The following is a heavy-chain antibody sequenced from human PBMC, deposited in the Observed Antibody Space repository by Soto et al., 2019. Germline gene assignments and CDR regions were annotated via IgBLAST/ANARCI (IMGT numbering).Heavy chain of an antibody. D-gene: IGHD3-3*01. CDR1: GGSISTYY. CDR2: IYYTGNT. CDR3: ASGIFEFDP. Sequence: SETLSLTCTVTGGSISTYYWSWIRQPPGKGLEWIGRIYYTGNTNYNPSLKSRVTISVDTSTNQFSLRLSSVTAADTAVYYCASGIFEFDPWGQGTLVTVSS. V-gene: IGHV4-59*08. J-gene: IGHJ5*02.